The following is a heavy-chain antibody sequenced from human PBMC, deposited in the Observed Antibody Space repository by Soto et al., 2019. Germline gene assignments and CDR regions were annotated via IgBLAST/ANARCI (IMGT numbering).Heavy chain of an antibody. V-gene: IGHV3-23*01. Sequence: GGSLRLSCAASGFTFSSYAMSWVRQAPGKGLEWVSAISGSGGSTYYADSVKGRFTISRDNSKNTLYLQMNSLRAEDTAVYYCAKXLGFLEWLSPPSDGMDVWGQGTTVTVSS. CDR2: ISGSGGST. CDR3: AKXLGFLEWLSPPSDGMDV. D-gene: IGHD3-3*02. J-gene: IGHJ6*02. CDR1: GFTFSSYA.